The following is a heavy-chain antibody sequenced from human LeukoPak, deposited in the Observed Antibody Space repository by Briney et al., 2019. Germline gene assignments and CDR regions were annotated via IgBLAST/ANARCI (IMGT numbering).Heavy chain of an antibody. D-gene: IGHD6-19*01. Sequence: ASVKVSCKASVYTFTSYDINWVRQATGQGLEWMGWMNPNSGNTGYAQKFQGRVTMTRNTSISTAYMELSSLRSEDTAVYYCARVFRGWYELDYWGQGTLVTVSS. V-gene: IGHV1-8*01. CDR1: VYTFTSYD. CDR3: ARVFRGWYELDY. CDR2: MNPNSGNT. J-gene: IGHJ4*02.